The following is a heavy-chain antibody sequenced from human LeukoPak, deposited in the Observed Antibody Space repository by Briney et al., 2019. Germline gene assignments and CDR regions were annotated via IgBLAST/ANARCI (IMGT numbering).Heavy chain of an antibody. CDR1: GGSISSGGYY. Sequence: SQTLSLTCTVSGGSISSGGYYWSWIRQHPGKGLEWIGYIYYSGSTYYSPSLKSRVTISVDTSKNQFSLKLSSVTAADTAVYYCARYYDSSGYYRYFDYWGQGTLDTVSS. CDR2: IYYSGST. V-gene: IGHV4-31*03. CDR3: ARYYDSSGYYRYFDY. J-gene: IGHJ4*02. D-gene: IGHD3-22*01.